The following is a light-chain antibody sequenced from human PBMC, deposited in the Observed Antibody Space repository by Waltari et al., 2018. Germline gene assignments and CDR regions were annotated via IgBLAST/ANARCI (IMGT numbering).Light chain of an antibody. J-gene: IGLJ1*01. Sequence: QAGLTQPPSVSKALKQTATLTCIGNKTNVGNTGVVWLQQRQGHPPKLLSSRTNNRPSGISERFSTSRSGNTASLTISGLQAEDEGDYYCAAWDNNLNAYVFGPGTKVTVL. CDR3: AAWDNNLNAYV. V-gene: IGLV10-54*04. CDR2: RTN. CDR1: KTNVGNTG.